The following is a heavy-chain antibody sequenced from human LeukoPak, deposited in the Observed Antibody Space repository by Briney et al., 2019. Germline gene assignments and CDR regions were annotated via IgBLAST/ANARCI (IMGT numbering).Heavy chain of an antibody. CDR3: ARRSGYSYVDY. V-gene: IGHV4-59*12. CDR1: GGSISSYY. CDR2: IYYSGST. J-gene: IGHJ4*02. D-gene: IGHD5-18*01. Sequence: SETLSLTCTASGGSISSYYWSWIRQPPGKGLEWIGYIYYSGSTNYNPSLKSRVTISVDTSKNQFSLKLSSVTAADTAVYYCARRSGYSYVDYWGQGTLVTVSS.